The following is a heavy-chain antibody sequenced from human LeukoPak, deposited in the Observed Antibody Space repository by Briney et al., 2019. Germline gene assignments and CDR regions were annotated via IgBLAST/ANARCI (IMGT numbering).Heavy chain of an antibody. V-gene: IGHV4-4*07. J-gene: IGHJ6*03. D-gene: IGHD5-18*01. CDR2: IYTSGST. CDR1: GGSISSYY. CDR3: ARATAMVTPYYYYYMDV. Sequence: SETLSLTCTVSGGSISSYYWSWIRQPAGKGLEWIGRIYTSGSTNYNPSLKSRVTISVDTSKNQFSLKLSSVTAADTAVYYCARATAMVTPYYYYYMDVWGKGTTVTVSS.